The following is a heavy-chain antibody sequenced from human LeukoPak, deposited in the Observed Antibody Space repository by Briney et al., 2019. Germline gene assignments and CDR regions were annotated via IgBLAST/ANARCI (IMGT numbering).Heavy chain of an antibody. D-gene: IGHD3-22*01. CDR1: GITLGNYG. CDR3: AKEGEYYDSSGYFDY. Sequence: PGGSLRLSCAVSGITLGNYGMSWVRQPPGKGLEWVAGISDSGGSTYYADSVKGRFTISRDNSKNTLYLQMNSLRAEDTAVYYCAKEGEYYDSSGYFDYWGQGTLVTVSS. V-gene: IGHV3-23*01. J-gene: IGHJ4*02. CDR2: ISDSGGST.